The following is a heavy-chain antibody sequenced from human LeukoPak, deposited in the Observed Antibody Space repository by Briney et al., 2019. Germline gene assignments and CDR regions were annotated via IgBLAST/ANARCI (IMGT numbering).Heavy chain of an antibody. V-gene: IGHV1-2*02. Sequence: GASVKVSCKASGYTFTGYYMHWVRQAPGQGLEWMGWINPNSGGTNYAQKFQGRVTMTRDTSISTAYMELSRLRSDDTAVYYCAREARVRGVIPSTWGQGTLVTVSS. D-gene: IGHD3-10*01. CDR1: GYTFTGYY. CDR2: INPNSGGT. CDR3: AREARVRGVIPST. J-gene: IGHJ5*02.